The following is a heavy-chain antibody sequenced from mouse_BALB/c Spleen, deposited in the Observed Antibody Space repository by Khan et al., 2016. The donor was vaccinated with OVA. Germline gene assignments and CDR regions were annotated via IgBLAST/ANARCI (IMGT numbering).Heavy chain of an antibody. CDR2: IRLKCDDYVT. V-gene: IGHV6-6*02. Sequence: EVELVESGGGLVQPGGSMKLSCVASGFTFSNYWMNWVRQSPEKGLEWVAEIRLKCDDYVTHYAESVKGRFNISRDDSKSSVYLQMNNVRAEDTCIYYCWILLWGQGTTLTVSS. J-gene: IGHJ2*01. CDR1: GFTFSNYW. CDR3: WILL.